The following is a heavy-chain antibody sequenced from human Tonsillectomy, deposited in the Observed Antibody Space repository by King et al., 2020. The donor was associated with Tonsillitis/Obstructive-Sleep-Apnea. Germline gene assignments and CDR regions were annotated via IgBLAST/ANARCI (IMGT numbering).Heavy chain of an antibody. CDR1: GYTFTYYG. CDR2: ISAYNGDT. CDR3: ARDHYSSSWSAHGYYYGMDV. Sequence: AQLVQSGAEVKKPGASVRVSCKASGYTFTYYGISWVRQAPGQGLEWMGWISAYNGDTNYAQKLQGRVNVTTDTSTGTAYMDLGSLRSDDTAVYYCARDHYSSSWSAHGYYYGMDVWGQGTTITVSS. D-gene: IGHD6-13*01. V-gene: IGHV1-18*01. J-gene: IGHJ6*02.